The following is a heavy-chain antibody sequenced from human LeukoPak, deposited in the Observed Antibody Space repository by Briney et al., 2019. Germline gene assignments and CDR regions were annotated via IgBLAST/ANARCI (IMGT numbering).Heavy chain of an antibody. D-gene: IGHD6-19*01. J-gene: IGHJ6*03. V-gene: IGHV3-13*01. CDR2: IGTAGDT. Sequence: PGGSLRLSCAASGFTFSDYDMHWVRQATGKGLEWVSAIGTAGDTYYTGSVKGRFTISRDNSKNTLYLQMNSLRAEDTAVYYCARDTYSSGRTYYYYYYMDVWGKGTTVTVSS. CDR1: GFTFSDYD. CDR3: ARDTYSSGRTYYYYYYMDV.